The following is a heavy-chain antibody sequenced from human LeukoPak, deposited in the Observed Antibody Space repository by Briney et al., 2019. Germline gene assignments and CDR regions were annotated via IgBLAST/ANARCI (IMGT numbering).Heavy chain of an antibody. CDR2: IKQDGSEK. J-gene: IGHJ4*02. Sequence: GESLKISCAASGFTFSSYWMSWVRQAPGKGLEWVANIKQDGSEKYYVDSVEGRFTISRDNAKNSLYLQMNSLRAEDTAVYYCARGLAPPVGAGDYWGQGTLVTVSS. D-gene: IGHD1-26*01. CDR3: ARGLAPPVGAGDY. CDR1: GFTFSSYW. V-gene: IGHV3-7*01.